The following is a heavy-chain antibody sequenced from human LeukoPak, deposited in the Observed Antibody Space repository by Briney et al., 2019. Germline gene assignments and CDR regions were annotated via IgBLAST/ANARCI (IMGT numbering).Heavy chain of an antibody. CDR1: GFTFSSYA. CDR2: IRYDGSNK. CDR3: TTDLLTTVTTHSY. J-gene: IGHJ4*02. V-gene: IGHV3-30*02. D-gene: IGHD4-17*01. Sequence: GGSLRLSCAASGFTFSSYAMQWVRQAPGKGLEWVAFIRYDGSNKYYADSVKGRFTISRDDSKNTLYLQMNSLKTEDTAVYYCTTDLLTTVTTHSYWGQGTLVTVSS.